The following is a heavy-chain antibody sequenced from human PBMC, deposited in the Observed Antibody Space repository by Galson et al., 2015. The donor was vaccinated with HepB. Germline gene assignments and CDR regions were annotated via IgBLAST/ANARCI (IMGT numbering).Heavy chain of an antibody. CDR1: GYTFTSYY. Sequence: SVKVSCKASGYTFTSYYMHWVRQAPGQGLEWMGIINPSGGSTSYAQKFQGRVTMTRDTSTSTVYMELSSLRSEDTAVYYCARDRRYCSSTSCPRILGYWGQGTLVTVSS. V-gene: IGHV1-46*01. CDR3: ARDRRYCSSTSCPRILGY. D-gene: IGHD2-2*01. CDR2: INPSGGST. J-gene: IGHJ4*02.